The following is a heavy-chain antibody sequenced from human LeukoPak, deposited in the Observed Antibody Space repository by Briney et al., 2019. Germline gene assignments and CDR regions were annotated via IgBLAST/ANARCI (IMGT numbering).Heavy chain of an antibody. CDR1: GFTFSSYW. V-gene: IGHV3-74*01. D-gene: IGHD3-10*01. Sequence: QPGGSLRLSCAASGFTFSSYWMHWVRQALGKGLVWVSRINSDGSTSYADSVKGRFTISRDNSMHTLYLQVDTLRAEDTAMYYCAKGDGSGSFLIDYWGQGTLVTVSS. CDR3: AKGDGSGSFLIDY. J-gene: IGHJ4*02. CDR2: INSDGST.